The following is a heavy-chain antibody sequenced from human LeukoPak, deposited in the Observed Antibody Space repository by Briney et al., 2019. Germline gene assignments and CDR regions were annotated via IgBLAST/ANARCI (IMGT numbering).Heavy chain of an antibody. CDR3: GRGFRVVTRKMVFDI. J-gene: IGHJ3*02. D-gene: IGHD2-21*02. V-gene: IGHV3-11*01. Sequence: GGSLRLSCAASGFTFSDYYMSWIRQAPGKGLEWVSYISSSGSTIYYADSVKGRFTISRDNAKNSLYLQMNSLRAEDTAVYYCGRGFRVVTRKMVFDIWGQGTMVTFS. CDR1: GFTFSDYY. CDR2: ISSSGSTI.